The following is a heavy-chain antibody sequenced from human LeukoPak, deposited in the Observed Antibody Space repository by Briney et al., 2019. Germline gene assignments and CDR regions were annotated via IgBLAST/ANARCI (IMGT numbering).Heavy chain of an antibody. D-gene: IGHD4-17*01. CDR1: GYTFTTYG. Sequence: GASVKVSCKASGYTFTTYGLSWVRQAPGQGLEWMGWITTYNGDTDYAQKLQGRVTMTADTSTGTAYMELRSLRYDDTAVYYCARDAGYGDYVGNPWGQGTLVTVSS. CDR3: ARDAGYGDYVGNP. CDR2: ITTYNGDT. V-gene: IGHV1-18*01. J-gene: IGHJ5*02.